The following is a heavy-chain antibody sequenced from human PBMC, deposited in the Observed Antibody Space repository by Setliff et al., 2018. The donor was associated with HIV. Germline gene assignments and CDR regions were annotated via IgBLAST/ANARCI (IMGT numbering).Heavy chain of an antibody. CDR1: GASTSSEY. V-gene: IGHV4-4*07. CDR2: IYSSGST. Sequence: SETLSLTCTVSGASTSSEYWSWIRQSAGKGLEWIGRIYSSGSTNYNPSLKSRVTMSVDTSKNQFSLRLSSVTAADTAVYYCARERSALLWKNWFDPWGQGTLVTVSS. CDR3: ARERSALLWKNWFDP. D-gene: IGHD3-10*01. J-gene: IGHJ5*02.